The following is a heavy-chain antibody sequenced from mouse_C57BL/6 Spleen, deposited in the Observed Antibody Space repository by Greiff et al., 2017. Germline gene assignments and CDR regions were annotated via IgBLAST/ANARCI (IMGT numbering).Heavy chain of an antibody. CDR3: ASEGKYYYGSSEGYYFDY. D-gene: IGHD1-1*01. CDR1: GYTFTDHT. CDR2: IYPRDGST. Sequence: QVQLQQSDAELVKPGASVKISCKVSGYTFTDHTIHWMKQRPEQGLEWIGYIYPRDGSTKYNEKFTGKATLTADKSSSTAYMQLNSLTSEDSAVYFCASEGKYYYGSSEGYYFDYWGQGTTLTVSS. V-gene: IGHV1-78*01. J-gene: IGHJ2*01.